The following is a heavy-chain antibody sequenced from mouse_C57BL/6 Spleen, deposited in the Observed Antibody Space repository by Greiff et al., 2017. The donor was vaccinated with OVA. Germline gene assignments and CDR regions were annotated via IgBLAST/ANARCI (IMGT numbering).Heavy chain of an antibody. Sequence: DVQLVESGGGLVKPGGSLKLSCAASGFTFSDYGMHWVRQAPEKGLEWVAYISSGSSTIYYADTVKGRFTISRDNAKNTLFLQMTSLRSEDTAMYYCASGGTTVVAPFDYWGQGTTLTVSS. CDR3: ASGGTTVVAPFDY. D-gene: IGHD1-1*01. CDR2: ISSGSSTI. V-gene: IGHV5-17*01. CDR1: GFTFSDYG. J-gene: IGHJ2*01.